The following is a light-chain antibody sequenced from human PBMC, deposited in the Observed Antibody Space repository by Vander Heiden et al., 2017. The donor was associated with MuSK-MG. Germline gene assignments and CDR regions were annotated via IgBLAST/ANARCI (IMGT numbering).Light chain of an antibody. CDR3: QQNKNWPLVT. CDR2: GAS. Sequence: EIVMTQSPATLSVSPGERATLSCRASQSVSSNLAWYQQKPGQAPRLLIYGASTRATGIPARFSGSGYGTEFTLTISSRQSEDFAVYYCQQNKNWPLVTFGQGTKLDIK. V-gene: IGKV3-15*01. J-gene: IGKJ2*01. CDR1: QSVSSN.